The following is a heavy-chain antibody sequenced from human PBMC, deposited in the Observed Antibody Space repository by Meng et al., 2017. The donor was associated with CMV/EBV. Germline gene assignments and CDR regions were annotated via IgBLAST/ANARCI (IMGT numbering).Heavy chain of an antibody. V-gene: IGHV2-5*02. CDR1: GFSLKTDGVR. Sequence: SGFSLKTDGVRVAWLRQSPGKALEWLALVAWDDDKRYTPSLSGRLTITEDTSKSQVVLTMTDMDPVDTGTYYCAHRRYGGTNYDFFDPWGQGLLVTVSS. CDR3: AHRRYGGTNYDFFDP. D-gene: IGHD3-3*01. J-gene: IGHJ5*02. CDR2: VAWDDDK.